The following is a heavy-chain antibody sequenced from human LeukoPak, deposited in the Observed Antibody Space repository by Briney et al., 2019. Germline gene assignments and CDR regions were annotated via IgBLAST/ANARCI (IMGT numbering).Heavy chain of an antibody. CDR1: GFSFGDYA. Sequence: PGRSLRLSCTASGFSFGDYAMSWFRQAPGKGLEWVGFIRSKAYGGTPKYAASVKGRFTISRDDSKNVAYPQMNSLKTEDTAVYYCARESATVTTVDYWGQGTLVTVSS. J-gene: IGHJ4*02. D-gene: IGHD4-17*01. CDR2: IRSKAYGGTP. V-gene: IGHV3-49*03. CDR3: ARESATVTTVDY.